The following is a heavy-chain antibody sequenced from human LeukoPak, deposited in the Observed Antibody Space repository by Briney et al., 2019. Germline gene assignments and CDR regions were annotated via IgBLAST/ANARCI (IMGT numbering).Heavy chain of an antibody. Sequence: GGSLRLSCATSGFTFTRYWMAWLRQAPGKGREWVANIKQDGSQQYYLDSVEGRFTISRDNAKDSLYLQMNNLRADDTAVYYCSNGIYSSSYWGQGTLVTVPS. CDR3: SNGIYSSSY. J-gene: IGHJ4*02. CDR2: IKQDGSQQ. CDR1: GFTFTRYW. V-gene: IGHV3-7*01. D-gene: IGHD6-6*01.